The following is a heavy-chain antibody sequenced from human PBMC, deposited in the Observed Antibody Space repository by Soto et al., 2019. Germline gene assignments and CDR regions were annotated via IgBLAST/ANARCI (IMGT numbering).Heavy chain of an antibody. CDR1: GGSFIPNY. CDR3: ASMGYHYGSGSYPLDY. V-gene: IGHV4-59*08. CDR2: IYYGGTT. Sequence: SETLSLTCTVSGGSFIPNYWSWIRQPPGKGLEWVGYIYYGGTTSYNPSLKSRVTISLDTSKNQFSLNLRSVTAADTAVYYCASMGYHYGSGSYPLDYWGQGTLVTVSS. J-gene: IGHJ4*02. D-gene: IGHD3-10*01.